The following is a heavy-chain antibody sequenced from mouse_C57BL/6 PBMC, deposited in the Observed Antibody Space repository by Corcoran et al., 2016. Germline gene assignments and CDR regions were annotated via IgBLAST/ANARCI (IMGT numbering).Heavy chain of an antibody. J-gene: IGHJ3*01. D-gene: IGHD1-1*01. CDR1: GYTFTTYG. CDR2: INTYSGVP. CDR3: ARGRPGFAY. V-gene: IGHV9-3*01. Sequence: QIQLVQSGPEPKKPGETVKISCKASGYTFTTYGMSWVKQAPGKGLKWMGWINTYSGVPTYADDFKGRFAFSLETSASTAYLQINNLKNEDTATYFCARGRPGFAYWGQGTLVTVSA.